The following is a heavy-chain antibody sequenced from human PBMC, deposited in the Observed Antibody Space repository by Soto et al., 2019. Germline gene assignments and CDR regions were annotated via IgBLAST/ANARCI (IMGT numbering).Heavy chain of an antibody. CDR1: GITFSNYD. D-gene: IGHD2-8*01. CDR3: AKQGPWGYCSNGECPYDH. V-gene: IGHV3-30*18. J-gene: IGHJ4*02. Sequence: GGSLRLSCAASGITFSNYDMHWVRQAPGGGLEWVAVISYGGGDKSYADSVKGRFTISRDNSKNTLYLQMNSLKTEDTAVYYCAKQGPWGYCSNGECPYDHWGQGSLVTVSS. CDR2: ISYGGGDK.